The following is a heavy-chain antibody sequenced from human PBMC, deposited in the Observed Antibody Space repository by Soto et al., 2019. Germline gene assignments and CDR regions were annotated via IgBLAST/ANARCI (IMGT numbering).Heavy chain of an antibody. V-gene: IGHV1-2*02. D-gene: IGHD2-21*02. Sequence: ASVKVSCKASGYTFTGYYMHWVRQAPGQGLEWMGWINPNSGGTNYAQQFQGRVTMTRDTSISTAYMELSRLRSDDTAVYYCASVYCGGDCYPDYYYYDGMDDWGQGTMVTVSS. J-gene: IGHJ6*02. CDR3: ASVYCGGDCYPDYYYYDGMDD. CDR2: INPNSGGT. CDR1: GYTFTGYY.